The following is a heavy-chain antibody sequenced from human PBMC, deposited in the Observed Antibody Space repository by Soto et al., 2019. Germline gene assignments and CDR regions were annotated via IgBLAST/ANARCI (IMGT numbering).Heavy chain of an antibody. V-gene: IGHV3-23*01. J-gene: IGHJ3*02. CDR3: AKGDIAAQPGAFDI. Sequence: EVQLLESGGGLVQPGASLRLSCAASGFTFSSYAMSWVRQAPGRGLEWVSTISGGSDSTYYANSVKGRFTISRDNSKNTLYLQMNSLRAEDTAVYYCAKGDIAAQPGAFDIWGQGTMVTVSS. CDR2: ISGGSDST. D-gene: IGHD6-6*01. CDR1: GFTFSSYA.